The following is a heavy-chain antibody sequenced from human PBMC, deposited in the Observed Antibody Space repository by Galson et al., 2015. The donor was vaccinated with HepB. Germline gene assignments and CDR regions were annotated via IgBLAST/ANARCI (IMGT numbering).Heavy chain of an antibody. J-gene: IGHJ6*02. D-gene: IGHD6-19*01. CDR3: ASIGPSGIAVGHGMDV. V-gene: IGHV3-30*04. CDR2: ISYDGSNK. CDR1: GFTLSSYA. Sequence: SLRLSCAASGFTLSSYAMHWVRQAPGKGLEWVAVISYDGSNKYYADSVKGRFTISRDNSKNTLYLQMNSLRAEDTAVYYCASIGPSGIAVGHGMDVWGQGTTVTVSS.